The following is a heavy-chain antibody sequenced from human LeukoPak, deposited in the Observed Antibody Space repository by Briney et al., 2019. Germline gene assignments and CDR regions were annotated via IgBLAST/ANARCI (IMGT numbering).Heavy chain of an antibody. CDR1: GGSISSGGYY. CDR2: ISYSGST. V-gene: IGHV4-61*08. J-gene: IGHJ4*02. Sequence: PSETLSLTCTVSGGSISSGGYYWSWIRQPPGKGLEWIGYISYSGSTNYNPSLKSRVTISVDTSKNQFSLKLSSVTAADTAVYYCARSLQWFPFDYWGQGTLVTVSS. D-gene: IGHD3-3*01. CDR3: ARSLQWFPFDY.